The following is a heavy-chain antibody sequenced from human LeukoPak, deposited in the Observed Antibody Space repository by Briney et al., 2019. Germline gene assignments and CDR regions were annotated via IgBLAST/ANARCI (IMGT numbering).Heavy chain of an antibody. Sequence: SETLSLTCTVSGGSFSGYYWNWIRQSPGKGLEWIGEINHSGSTNYNPSLKSRVTISVDTSKNQFSLKLSSVTAADTAVYYCARHTGWDYFDYWGQGTLVTVSS. J-gene: IGHJ4*02. CDR2: INHSGST. V-gene: IGHV4-34*01. CDR3: ARHTGWDYFDY. D-gene: IGHD1-26*01. CDR1: GGSFSGYY.